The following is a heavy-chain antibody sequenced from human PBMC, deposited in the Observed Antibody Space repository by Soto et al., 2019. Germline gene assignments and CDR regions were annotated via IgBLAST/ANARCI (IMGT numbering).Heavy chain of an antibody. J-gene: IGHJ6*02. Sequence: GESLKISCRGSGYNYNLHWISWVRQKPGRGLEWMGIIYPGDSDTRYNPSFQGQVTISVDKSINTAYLQWDSLEASDTATYYCARHLRSYDFFQYYYAIDVWGQGSTVTAP. D-gene: IGHD3-16*01. V-gene: IGHV5-51*01. CDR1: GYNYNLHW. CDR3: ARHLRSYDFFQYYYAIDV. CDR2: IYPGDSDT.